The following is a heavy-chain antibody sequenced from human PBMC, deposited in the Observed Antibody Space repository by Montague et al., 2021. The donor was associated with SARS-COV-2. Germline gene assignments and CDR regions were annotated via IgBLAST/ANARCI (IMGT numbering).Heavy chain of an antibody. CDR1: GGSLSSHY. Sequence: SETLSLTCTVSGGSLSSHYWCWIRQPPGPGLEWVGEINLSGSTRYNPYLKRRVTISVATSKNQFSLKLSPVTAADTAVYYCAGGTKRVFTYDYDSSGYASDDWGQGALVTVSS. CDR2: INLSGST. D-gene: IGHD3-22*01. J-gene: IGHJ4*02. CDR3: AGGTKRVFTYDYDSSGYASDD. V-gene: IGHV4-34*01.